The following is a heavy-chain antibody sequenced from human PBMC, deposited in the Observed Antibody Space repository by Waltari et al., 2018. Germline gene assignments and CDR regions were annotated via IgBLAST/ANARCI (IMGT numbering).Heavy chain of an antibody. J-gene: IGHJ2*01. Sequence: QLQLQESCPGLVKPSDTLSLPCTVSGGSISSSSSYCGWIRQPPGKGLEWIGSIYYTGSTYFNPSRKSRVTMSVDTSKNQFSLRLSSVTAAETAVYFCARHYGNTNDWYFDLWGRGTLVTVSS. D-gene: IGHD3-16*01. CDR2: IYYTGST. CDR1: GGSISSSSSY. CDR3: ARHYGNTNDWYFDL. V-gene: IGHV4-39*07.